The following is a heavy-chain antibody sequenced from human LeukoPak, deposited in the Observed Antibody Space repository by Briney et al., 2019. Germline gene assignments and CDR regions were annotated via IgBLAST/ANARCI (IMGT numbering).Heavy chain of an antibody. J-gene: IGHJ4*02. CDR1: GYTFTDYY. CDR2: INPNNGGT. V-gene: IGHV1-2*04. D-gene: IGHD2-2*01. CDR3: ARANPLHCSSTSCLFDY. Sequence: GASVKVSCKASGYTFTDYYMHWVRQAPGQGLEWMGWINPNNGGTYSTQKFQGWVTMTRDTSISTAYMELSRLTSDDTAVYYCARANPLHCSSTSCLFDYWGQASLVTVSS.